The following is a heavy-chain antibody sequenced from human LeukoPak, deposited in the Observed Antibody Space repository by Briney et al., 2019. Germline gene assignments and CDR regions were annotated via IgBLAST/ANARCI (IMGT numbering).Heavy chain of an antibody. J-gene: IGHJ6*04. CDR1: GFTFRTYL. CDR3: AELGITMIGGV. Sequence: GGSLRLSCTASGFTFRTYLIHRVRQAPGKGLVWVSRINGDGTDTRYADSVKGRFTISRDNAKNSLYLQMNSLRAEDTAVYYCAELGITMIGGVWGKGTTVTISS. CDR2: INGDGTDT. D-gene: IGHD3-10*02. V-gene: IGHV3-74*01.